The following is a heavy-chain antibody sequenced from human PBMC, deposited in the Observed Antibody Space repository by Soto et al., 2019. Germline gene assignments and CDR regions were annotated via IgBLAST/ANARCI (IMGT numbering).Heavy chain of an antibody. CDR2: INPNSGGT. Sequence: GASVKVSCKASGYTFTGYYMHWVRQAPGQGLEWMGWINPNSGGTNYAQKFQGWVTMTRDTSISTAYMELSRLRSDDTAVYYCSRSNSSGWKIYYYYYGMDVWGQGTTLTVSS. CDR3: SRSNSSGWKIYYYYYGMDV. D-gene: IGHD6-19*01. CDR1: GYTFTGYY. V-gene: IGHV1-2*04. J-gene: IGHJ6*02.